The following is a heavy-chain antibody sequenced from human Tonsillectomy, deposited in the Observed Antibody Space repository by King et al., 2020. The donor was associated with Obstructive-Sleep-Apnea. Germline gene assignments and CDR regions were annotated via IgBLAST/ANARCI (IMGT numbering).Heavy chain of an antibody. Sequence: VQLVESGGGLVTPGESLRLSCAASGFTFSSYTMNWVRQAPGKGLEWVASIISSSSSIYCADSVKGRFTISRDNAKNSLYLQRNSLRAEDTAVYYCARGSFGEFSYIDFWGQGTLVTVSS. CDR1: GFTFSSYT. V-gene: IGHV3-21*01. CDR3: ARGSFGEFSYIDF. D-gene: IGHD3-10*01. J-gene: IGHJ4*02. CDR2: IISSSSSI.